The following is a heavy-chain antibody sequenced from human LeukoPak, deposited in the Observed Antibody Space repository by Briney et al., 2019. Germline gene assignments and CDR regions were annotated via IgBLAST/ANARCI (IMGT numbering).Heavy chain of an antibody. J-gene: IGHJ4*02. CDR1: GFTFSSYW. V-gene: IGHV3-7*02. CDR3: ARNNLWSFDD. Sequence: GGSLRLSCAATGFTFSSYWMVWVRQVSGKGLEWVANINQGGSETAYVGSVKGRFTISRDNAKSSLYLQMNSLRAEDTAVYYCARNNLWSFDDWGQGTLVTVSS. CDR2: INQGGSET. D-gene: IGHD3-10*01.